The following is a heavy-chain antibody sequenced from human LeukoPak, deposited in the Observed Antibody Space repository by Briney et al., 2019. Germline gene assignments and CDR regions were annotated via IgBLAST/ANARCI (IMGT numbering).Heavy chain of an antibody. CDR2: INHSGST. J-gene: IGHJ4*02. D-gene: IGHD3-22*01. CDR1: GGSFSGYY. V-gene: IGHV4-34*01. CDR3: ARASYSYDINGWVPFDY. Sequence: PSETLSLTCAVYGGSFSGYYWSWIRQPPGKGLEWIGEINHSGSTNYNPSLKSRVTISVDTSKNHFSLKLSSVTAADTAVYYCARASYSYDINGWVPFDYWGQGTLVTVSS.